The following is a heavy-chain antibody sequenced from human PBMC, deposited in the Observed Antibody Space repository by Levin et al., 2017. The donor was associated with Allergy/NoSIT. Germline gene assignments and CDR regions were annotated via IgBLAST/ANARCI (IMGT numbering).Heavy chain of an antibody. CDR3: ARGGGITAAGKGDY. J-gene: IGHJ4*02. CDR1: GFTFSGYA. V-gene: IGHV3-30-3*01. D-gene: IGHD6-13*01. Sequence: GESLKISCAASGFTFSGYALHWVRQAPGKGLEWVAVISYDGSNKYYADSVKGRFTISRDNSKNTLYLQMNSLRAEDTAVYYCARGGGITAAGKGDYWGQGTLVTVSS. CDR2: ISYDGSNK.